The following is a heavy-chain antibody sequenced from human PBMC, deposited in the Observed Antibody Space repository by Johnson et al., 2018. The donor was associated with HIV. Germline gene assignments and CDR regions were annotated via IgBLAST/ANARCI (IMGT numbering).Heavy chain of an antibody. D-gene: IGHD3-22*01. J-gene: IGHJ3*02. CDR1: GFTFSSYA. CDR2: ISSSGSTI. Sequence: VQLVESGGGLVQPGGSLRLSCAASGFTFSSYAMSWVRQAPGKGLEWVSAISSSGSTIYYADSVKGRFTISRDNAKNSLYLQMNSLRAEDTAVYYCARGDYYDSSGYYQPDAFEIWGQGTMVTVSS. V-gene: IGHV3-48*04. CDR3: ARGDYYDSSGYYQPDAFEI.